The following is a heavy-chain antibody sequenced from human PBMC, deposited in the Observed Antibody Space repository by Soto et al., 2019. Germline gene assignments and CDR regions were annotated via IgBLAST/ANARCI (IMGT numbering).Heavy chain of an antibody. V-gene: IGHV4-61*01. Sequence: SETLSLTCTVSGGSVSSGNYYWSWIRQPPGKGLEWIGFIYYTGSSSYNPSLKSRVTMSLDTSNNQFSLKLSSVTAADTAVYYCARGRGTMVRGVIPYYYYYYVMDVWGQGTTVTVS. J-gene: IGHJ6*02. CDR1: GGSVSSGNYY. CDR2: IYYTGSS. CDR3: ARGRGTMVRGVIPYYYYYYVMDV. D-gene: IGHD3-10*01.